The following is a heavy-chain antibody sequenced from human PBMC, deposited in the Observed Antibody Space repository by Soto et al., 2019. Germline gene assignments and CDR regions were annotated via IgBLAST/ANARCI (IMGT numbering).Heavy chain of an antibody. Sequence: PSETLSLTCTVSGGSITSGTYYWGWIRRPPGEGLEWIGAMYYSGSPHYNPSLKSRVTMSVDTSKNHFSLNLTSVTTADTAVYYCARVLFTTWTHLADYWGQGTLVTVSS. CDR3: ARVLFTTWTHLADY. V-gene: IGHV4-39*02. CDR1: GGSITSGTYY. CDR2: MYYSGSP. D-gene: IGHD1-1*01. J-gene: IGHJ4*02.